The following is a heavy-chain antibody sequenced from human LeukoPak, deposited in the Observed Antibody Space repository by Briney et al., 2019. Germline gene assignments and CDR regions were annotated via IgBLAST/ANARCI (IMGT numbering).Heavy chain of an antibody. CDR2: ISSSSSYI. CDR3: AKSPVSSCRGSFCYPFDY. V-gene: IGHV3-21*04. D-gene: IGHD2-15*01. CDR1: GFTFSSYS. J-gene: IGHJ4*02. Sequence: GGSLRLSCAASGFTFSSYSMNWVRQAPGKGLEWVSSISSSSSYIYYADSVKGRFTISRDNSRNTLYLQMNTLRAEDAAVYFCAKSPVSSCRGSFCYPFDYWGQGNLVTVSS.